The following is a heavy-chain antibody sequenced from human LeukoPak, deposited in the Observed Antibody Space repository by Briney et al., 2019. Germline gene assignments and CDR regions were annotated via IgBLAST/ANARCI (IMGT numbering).Heavy chain of an antibody. CDR1: GYTFTDYF. V-gene: IGHV1-2*02. CDR2: IGPNNGVT. D-gene: IGHD2/OR15-2a*01. CDR3: ARDIRPRMKSFDY. Sequence: ASVKVSCKASGYTFTDYFLHWVRQAPGQGLEWMGWIGPNNGVTNYAQKFQGKVTMTRDTSINTAYMEVSSLRSDDTAVYYCARDIRPRMKSFDYWGQGTLVTVSS. J-gene: IGHJ4*02.